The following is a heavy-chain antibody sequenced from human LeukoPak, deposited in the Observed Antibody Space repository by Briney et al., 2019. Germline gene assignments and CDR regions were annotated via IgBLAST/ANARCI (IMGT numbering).Heavy chain of an antibody. CDR2: IYTSGST. Sequence: PSETLSLTCTVSGGSINSYYWSWIRQPAGKGLEWIGRIYTSGSTNYNPSLKSRVTMSVDTSKNQFSLKLSSVTAADTAVYYCASMGYCSSTSCYTGEGGDYYYYMDVWGKGTTVTVSS. J-gene: IGHJ6*03. CDR3: ASMGYCSSTSCYTGEGGDYYYYMDV. V-gene: IGHV4-4*07. D-gene: IGHD2-2*02. CDR1: GGSINSYY.